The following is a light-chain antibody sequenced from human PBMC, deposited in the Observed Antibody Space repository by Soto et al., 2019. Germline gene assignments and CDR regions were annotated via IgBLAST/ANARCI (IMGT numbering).Light chain of an antibody. Sequence: DIQMTQSPSSLSASVGDRVTITCRASQSITTYLNWFQQQPGKAPKLLIYAASSLQSGVPSRFTGSGFGTDFTLTISSLQPVDFATYYCQQSDTTPLTFGGGTKVEIK. CDR1: QSITTY. V-gene: IGKV1-39*01. CDR2: AAS. J-gene: IGKJ4*01. CDR3: QQSDTTPLT.